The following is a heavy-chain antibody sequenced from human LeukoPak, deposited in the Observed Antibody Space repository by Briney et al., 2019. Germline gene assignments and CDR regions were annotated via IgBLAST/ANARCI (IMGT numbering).Heavy chain of an antibody. V-gene: IGHV4-59*08. J-gene: IGHJ6*02. CDR1: GGSISSYY. Sequence: SETLSLTCTVSGGSISSYYWSWIRQPPGKGLEWIGYIYYSGSTNYNPSLKSRVTISVDTSKNQFSLKLSSVTAADTAVYYCAGGGPYDFWSGPPLLVYGMDVWGQGTTVTVSS. CDR2: IYYSGST. D-gene: IGHD3-3*01. CDR3: AGGGPYDFWSGPPLLVYGMDV.